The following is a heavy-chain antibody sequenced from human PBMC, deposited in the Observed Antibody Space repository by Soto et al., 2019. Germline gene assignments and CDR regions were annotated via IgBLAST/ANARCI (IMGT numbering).Heavy chain of an antibody. CDR3: ARSGLPVGRYYYYYMDV. D-gene: IGHD1-26*01. J-gene: IGHJ6*03. V-gene: IGHV1-69*02. Sequence: QVQLVQSGAEVKKPGSSVKVSCKASGGTFSSYTISWVRQAPGQGLEWMGRIIPILGIANYAQKFQGRVTITADKSTSSAYMELSSVRSEDTAVYYCARSGLPVGRYYYYYMDVWGKGTTVTVSS. CDR2: IIPILGIA. CDR1: GGTFSSYT.